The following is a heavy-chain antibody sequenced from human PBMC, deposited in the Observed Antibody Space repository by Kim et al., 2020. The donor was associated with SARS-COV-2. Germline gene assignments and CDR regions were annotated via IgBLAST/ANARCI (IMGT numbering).Heavy chain of an antibody. D-gene: IGHD2-8*01. CDR3: ARGPPNGRPGFFDL. CDR2: IRDYSGNT. V-gene: IGHV1-18*01. Sequence: ASVKVSCKASGYSFTSYGISWVRQAPGQGLEWMGWIRDYSGNTKYAQKLQGRVSMTTDTSTSTAYMEVRSLRSDDTAVFYCARGPPNGRPGFFDLWGRGTLVTVSS. CDR1: GYSFTSYG. J-gene: IGHJ2*01.